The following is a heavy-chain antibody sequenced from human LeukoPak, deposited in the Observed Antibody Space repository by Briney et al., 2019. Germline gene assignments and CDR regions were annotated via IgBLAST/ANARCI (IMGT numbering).Heavy chain of an antibody. CDR1: GFTFSSYW. D-gene: IGHD3-22*01. CDR2: INSDGSST. J-gene: IGHJ4*02. Sequence: GGSLRLSCAASGFTFSSYWMHWVRQAPGKGLVWVSRINSDGSSTSYADSVKGRFTISRDNAKNTLHLQMNSLRAEDTAVYYCARASKYYYDSSGHDYWGQGTLVTVSS. CDR3: ARASKYYYDSSGHDY. V-gene: IGHV3-74*01.